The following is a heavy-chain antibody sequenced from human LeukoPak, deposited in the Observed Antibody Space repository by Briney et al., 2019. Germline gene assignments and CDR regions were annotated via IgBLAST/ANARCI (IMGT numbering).Heavy chain of an antibody. J-gene: IGHJ3*02. CDR2: FDPEDGET. V-gene: IGHV1-24*01. CDR1: GYTLTELS. CDR3: ATDLVQLERRAFDI. Sequence: ASVKVSXKVSGYTLTELSMHWVRQAPGKGLEWMGGFDPEDGETIYAQKFQGRVTMTEDTSTDTAYMELSSLRSEDTAVYYCATDLVQLERRAFDIWGQGTMVTVSS. D-gene: IGHD1-1*01.